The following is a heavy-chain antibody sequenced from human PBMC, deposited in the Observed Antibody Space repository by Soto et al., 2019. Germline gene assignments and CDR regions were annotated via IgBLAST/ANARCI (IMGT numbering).Heavy chain of an antibody. V-gene: IGHV3-74*01. J-gene: IGHJ5*02. CDR1: GFTFSSYW. CDR2: SDGDGSGS. Sequence: GGSLRLSCAGSGFTFSSYWMHWVRHVPGKGLVWVSRSDGDGSGSHYADSVKGRFTISRDNAKNSLYLHMTRLRVDDTGIYYCARDTGRASADLWGQGTLVTVSS. D-gene: IGHD1-26*01. CDR3: ARDTGRASADL.